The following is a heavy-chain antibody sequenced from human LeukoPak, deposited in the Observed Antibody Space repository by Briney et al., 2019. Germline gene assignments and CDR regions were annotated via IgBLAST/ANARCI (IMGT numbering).Heavy chain of an antibody. D-gene: IGHD2-2*01. J-gene: IGHJ5*02. CDR2: IYTSGST. CDR3: ARDRVGCSSTSCYSWFDP. V-gene: IGHV4-4*07. Sequence: PSETLSLTCTVSGGSISSYYWSWIRQPAGKGLEWIGRIYTSGSTNYNPSLESRVTMSVDTSKNQFSLKLSSVTAADTAVYYCARDRVGCSSTSCYSWFDPWGQGTLVTVSS. CDR1: GGSISSYY.